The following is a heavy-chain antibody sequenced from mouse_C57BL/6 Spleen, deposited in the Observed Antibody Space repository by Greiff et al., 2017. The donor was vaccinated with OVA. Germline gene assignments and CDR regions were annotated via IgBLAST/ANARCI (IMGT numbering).Heavy chain of an antibody. CDR2: IYPRDGST. D-gene: IGHD1-1*01. Sequence: QVQLQQSDAELVKPGASVKISCKVSGYTFTDHTIHWMKQRPEQGLEWIGYIYPRDGSTKYNEKFKGKATLTADKSSSTAYMQLNSLTSEDSAVYFCAREKKYYGSSYYFDYWGQGTTLTVSS. CDR1: GYTFTDHT. J-gene: IGHJ2*01. CDR3: AREKKYYGSSYYFDY. V-gene: IGHV1-78*01.